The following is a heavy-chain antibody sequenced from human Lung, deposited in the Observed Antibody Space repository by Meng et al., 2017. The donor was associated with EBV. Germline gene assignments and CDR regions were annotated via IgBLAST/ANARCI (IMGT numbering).Heavy chain of an antibody. Sequence: QSQLPQRGDGLFNPHENLSLSFTVSLHSISRCGSYWNWILQHPGEGLECIGNIYYTGSTHYNPSLNSRVTISMDKSKNQFSLRLSSVTAADTAVYYCARISLSYYFDYSGFPNDYWGQGTLVTVSS. CDR3: ARISLSYYFDYSGFPNDY. CDR1: LHSISRCGSY. V-gene: IGHV4-31*03. CDR2: IYYTGST. J-gene: IGHJ4*02. D-gene: IGHD4-23*01.